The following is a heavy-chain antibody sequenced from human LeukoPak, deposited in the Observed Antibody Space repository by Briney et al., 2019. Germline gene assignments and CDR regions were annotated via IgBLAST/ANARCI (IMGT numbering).Heavy chain of an antibody. V-gene: IGHV3-64*01. CDR2: ISSNGGGT. J-gene: IGHJ4*02. Sequence: QTGGSLRLSCAASGFTFSSYAMHWVRQAPGKGLEYVSAISSNGGGTYYANSVKGRFTISRDNSKNTLYLQMGSLRAEDMAVYYCARDLFYYDSGGLDYWGQGTLVTVSS. CDR1: GFTFSSYA. CDR3: ARDLFYYDSGGLDY. D-gene: IGHD3-22*01.